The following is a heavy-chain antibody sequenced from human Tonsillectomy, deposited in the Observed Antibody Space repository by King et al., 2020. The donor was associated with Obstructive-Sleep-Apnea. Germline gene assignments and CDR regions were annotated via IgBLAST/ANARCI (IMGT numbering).Heavy chain of an antibody. Sequence: VQLVESGGGLAQPGRSLRLSCAASGFTFDDYAMHWVRQAPGKGLEWVSCISWNSGSIAYADSVKGRFTISRDNAKNSLYLQMNSLRAEDTALYYCTRGGYSSSWSWGQGTLVTVSS. CDR3: TRGGYSSSWS. J-gene: IGHJ5*02. D-gene: IGHD6-13*01. CDR1: GFTFDDYA. CDR2: ISWNSGSI. V-gene: IGHV3-9*01.